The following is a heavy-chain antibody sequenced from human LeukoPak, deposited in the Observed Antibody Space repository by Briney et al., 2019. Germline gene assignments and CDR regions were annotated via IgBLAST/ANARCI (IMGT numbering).Heavy chain of an antibody. J-gene: IGHJ4*02. D-gene: IGHD3-10*01. CDR3: AKADRGWGVITKD. CDR1: GFTFSNYA. V-gene: IGHV3-23*01. CDR2: TGGSSDFT. Sequence: GGSLRLSCAASGFTFSNYAMSWVRQAPGKGLEWVSATGGSSDFTYYAEYVKGRFTISRDNSKKTLYLQMNSLRAEDTAVYYCAKADRGWGVITKDWGQGTLVTVSS.